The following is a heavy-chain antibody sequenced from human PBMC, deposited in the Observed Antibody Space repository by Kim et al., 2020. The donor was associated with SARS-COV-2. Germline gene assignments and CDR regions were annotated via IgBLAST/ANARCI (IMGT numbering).Heavy chain of an antibody. Sequence: SVKVSCKASGGTFSSYAISWVRQAPGQGLEWMGRIIPILGIANYAQKFQGRVTITADKSTSTAYMELSSLRSEDTAVYYCASDPGITGTTAPYWGQGTLVTVSS. D-gene: IGHD1-7*01. CDR1: GGTFSSYA. CDR2: IIPILGIA. V-gene: IGHV1-69*04. J-gene: IGHJ4*02. CDR3: ASDPGITGTTAPY.